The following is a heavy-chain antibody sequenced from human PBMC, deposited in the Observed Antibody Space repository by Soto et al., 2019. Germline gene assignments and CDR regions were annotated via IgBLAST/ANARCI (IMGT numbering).Heavy chain of an antibody. CDR2: INPNSGGT. Sequence: ASVKVSCKASGYTFTGYYMHWVRQAPGQGLEWMGWINPNSGGTNYAQKFQGWVTMTRDTSISTAYMELSRLRSDDTAVYYCARGSSSYYYYMDVWGKGTKVTVSS. CDR3: ARGSSSYYYYMDV. CDR1: GYTFTGYY. V-gene: IGHV1-2*04. J-gene: IGHJ6*03.